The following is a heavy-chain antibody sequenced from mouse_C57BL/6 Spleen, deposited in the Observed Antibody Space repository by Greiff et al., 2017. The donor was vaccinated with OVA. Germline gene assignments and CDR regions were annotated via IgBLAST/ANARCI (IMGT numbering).Heavy chain of an antibody. J-gene: IGHJ3*01. CDR3: ASGEYTAWFAY. V-gene: IGHV3-1*01. CDR2: ISYSGST. CDR1: GYSITSGYD. D-gene: IGHD5-1*01. Sequence: EVQLVESGPGMVKPSQSLSLTCTVTGYSITSGYDWHWIRHFPGNKLEWMGYISYSGSTNYNPSLKSRISITHDTSKNHFFLKLNSVTTEDTATYYCASGEYTAWFAYWGQGTLVTVSA.